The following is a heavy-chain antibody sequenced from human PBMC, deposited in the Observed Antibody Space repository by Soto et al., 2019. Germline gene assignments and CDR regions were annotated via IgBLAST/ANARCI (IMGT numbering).Heavy chain of an antibody. Sequence: ASVKVSCKASGYTFTSYDINWVRQATGQGPEWMGWMNPNSANTGYAQKFQGRVTMTRDTSISTAFMELSSLRSEDTAVYYCARGLARYSDYGMGVWGQGTTVTVSS. J-gene: IGHJ6*02. CDR3: ARGLARYSDYGMGV. V-gene: IGHV1-8*01. D-gene: IGHD5-18*01. CDR1: GYTFTSYD. CDR2: MNPNSANT.